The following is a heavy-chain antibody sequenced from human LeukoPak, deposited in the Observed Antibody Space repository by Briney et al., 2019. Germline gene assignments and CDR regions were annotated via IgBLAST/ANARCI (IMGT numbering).Heavy chain of an antibody. CDR1: GFTFSSYA. D-gene: IGHD3-22*01. CDR3: ARNLRYYDSSGYYYFDY. Sequence: TGGSLRLSCAASGFTFSSYAMSWVRQAPGKGLEWVSAISGSGGSTYYADSVKGRFTISRDNSKNTLYLQMNSLRAEDTAVYYCARNLRYYDSSGYYYFDYWGQGTLVTVSS. CDR2: ISGSGGST. V-gene: IGHV3-23*01. J-gene: IGHJ4*02.